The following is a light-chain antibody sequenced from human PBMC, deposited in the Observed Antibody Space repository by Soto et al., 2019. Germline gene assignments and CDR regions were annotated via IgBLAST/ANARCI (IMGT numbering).Light chain of an antibody. J-gene: IGKJ1*01. CDR3: QESYSALWGT. CDR1: QSISNS. V-gene: IGKV1-39*01. CDR2: GAS. Sequence: DIQMTQSPSSLSASVGDRVTITCRAGQSISNSLNWYQQKLGKVPKVLIYGASSLQSGVPSRFSGSGSGTDFTLTISSLQPEDFATYYCQESYSALWGTFGQGTKVEI.